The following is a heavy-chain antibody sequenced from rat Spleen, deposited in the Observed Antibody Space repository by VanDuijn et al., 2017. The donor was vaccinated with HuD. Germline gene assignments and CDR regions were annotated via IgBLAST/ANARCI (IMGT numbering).Heavy chain of an antibody. D-gene: IGHD1-8*01. CDR3: TRDQYSLDS. Sequence: QVQLKESGPGLVQPSQTLSLTCTVSGFSLTDYHVSWVRQPPGKGLECMGIIWTGGTTTYNSLLKSRLSISRDTSKSQVFLKMNSLQTEDSATYYCTRDQYSLDSWGQGVMFTVSS. CDR1: GFSLTDYH. J-gene: IGHJ2*01. CDR2: IWTGGTT. V-gene: IGHV2-43*01.